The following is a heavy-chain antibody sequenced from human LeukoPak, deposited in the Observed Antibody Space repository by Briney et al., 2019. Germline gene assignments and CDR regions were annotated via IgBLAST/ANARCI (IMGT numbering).Heavy chain of an antibody. CDR1: GYTFTSYY. V-gene: IGHV1-46*01. J-gene: IGHJ4*02. D-gene: IGHD2-2*02. Sequence: ASVKVSCKASGYTFTSYYMHWVRQAPGQGLEWMGIINPSGGSTSYAQKFQGRVTMTRDTSTSTVYMELSSLRSEDTAVYYCARELLGYCSSTSCYTFDYWGQGTLVTVSS. CDR2: INPSGGST. CDR3: ARELLGYCSSTSCYTFDY.